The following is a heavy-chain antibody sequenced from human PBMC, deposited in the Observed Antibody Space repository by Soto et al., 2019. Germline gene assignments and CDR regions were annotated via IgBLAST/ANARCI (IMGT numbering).Heavy chain of an antibody. CDR2: INAGNGNT. Sequence: ASVKVSCKASGYTFTSYAMHWVRQAPGQRLEWMGWINAGNGNTKYSQKFQGRVTITRDTSASTAYMELSSLRSEDTAVYYCARDRHVLRYFDWSGGGEFDYSGQGTLVTVSS. J-gene: IGHJ4*02. D-gene: IGHD3-9*01. CDR1: GYTFTSYA. CDR3: ARDRHVLRYFDWSGGGEFDY. V-gene: IGHV1-3*01.